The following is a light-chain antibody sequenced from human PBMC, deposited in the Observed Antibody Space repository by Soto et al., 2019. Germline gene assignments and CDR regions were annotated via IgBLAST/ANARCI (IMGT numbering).Light chain of an antibody. J-gene: IGKJ5*01. CDR1: QFLSSTY. CDR2: GAS. V-gene: IGKV3-20*01. Sequence: EIVLTQSPGTLSLSPGERATLSCRASQFLSSTYLAWYQQKPVQAPRLLIHGASSRATGIPDRFSGSGSGTDFTLSISRLEPEDFAVYYCQQYNDWPPITFGQGTRLEIK. CDR3: QQYNDWPPIT.